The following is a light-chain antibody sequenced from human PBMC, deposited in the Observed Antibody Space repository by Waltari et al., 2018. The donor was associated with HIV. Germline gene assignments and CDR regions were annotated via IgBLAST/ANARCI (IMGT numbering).Light chain of an antibody. Sequence: EIVLTQSPDTLSLSPGERATLSCSASQTVSSSYLAWYQQKPGQAPRLLIYATSSRATGIPDRFSGSGSGTEFNLSISRLEPEDFAIYYCQRYGSSLTFGQGTKLETK. CDR3: QRYGSSLT. V-gene: IGKV3-20*01. CDR2: ATS. CDR1: QTVSSSY. J-gene: IGKJ2*01.